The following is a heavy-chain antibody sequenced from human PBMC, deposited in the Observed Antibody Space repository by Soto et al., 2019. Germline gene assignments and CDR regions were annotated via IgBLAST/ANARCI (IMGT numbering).Heavy chain of an antibody. V-gene: IGHV4-34*01. CDR3: ARLSRTTVPHHFDY. CDR2: INHSGST. Sequence: QVQLQQWGAGLLKPSETLSLTCAVYGGSFSGYYWSWIRQPPGKGLEWIGEINHSGSTNYNPSLKSRVTISVDTSKNQFSLKLSSVTAADTAVYYCARLSRTTVPHHFDYWGQGTLVTVSS. CDR1: GGSFSGYY. J-gene: IGHJ4*02. D-gene: IGHD4-4*01.